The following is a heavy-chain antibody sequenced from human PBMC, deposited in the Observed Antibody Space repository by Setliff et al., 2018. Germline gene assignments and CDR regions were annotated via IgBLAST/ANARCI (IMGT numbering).Heavy chain of an antibody. CDR3: ARDGVLYSGSYYP. V-gene: IGHV4-39*07. CDR1: GGSISSSSYY. D-gene: IGHD1-26*01. CDR2: IYYSGST. J-gene: IGHJ5*02. Sequence: PSDTLSLTCTVPGGSISSSSYYWGWIRQPPGKGLEWIGSIYYSGSTYYNPSLKSRVTISVDTSKNQFSLKLSSVTAADTAVYYCARDGVLYSGSYYPWGQGTLVTVSS.